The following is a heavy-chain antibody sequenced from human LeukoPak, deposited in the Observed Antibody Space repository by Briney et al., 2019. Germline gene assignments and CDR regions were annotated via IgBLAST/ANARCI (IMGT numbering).Heavy chain of an antibody. CDR2: FDPEDGET. D-gene: IGHD3-22*01. J-gene: IGHJ4*02. Sequence: ASVKVSCKVSGYTLTELSMHWVRQAPGKGLEWMGGFDPEDGETIYAQKFQGRVTMTEDTSTDTAYMELSSLRSEDTAVYYCATVGLFGDDSRAFDYWGQGTLVTVS. CDR3: ATVGLFGDDSRAFDY. CDR1: GYTLTELS. V-gene: IGHV1-24*01.